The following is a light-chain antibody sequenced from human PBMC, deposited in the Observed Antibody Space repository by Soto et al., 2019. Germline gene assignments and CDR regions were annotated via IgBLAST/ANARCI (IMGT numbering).Light chain of an antibody. CDR1: SSDVGGYDY. CDR2: EVT. Sequence: QSVLTQPPSASGSPGQSVTISCTGTSSDVGGYDYVSWYQQYPGKTPKLMIFEVTKRPSGVPDRFSGSKSGDTASLTISGLQAEDEADYYCSSYTGSSTLEVFGPGTKVTVL. J-gene: IGLJ1*01. V-gene: IGLV2-8*01. CDR3: SSYTGSSTLEV.